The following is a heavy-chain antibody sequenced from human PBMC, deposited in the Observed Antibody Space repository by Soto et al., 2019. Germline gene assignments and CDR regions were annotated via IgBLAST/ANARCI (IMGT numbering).Heavy chain of an antibody. CDR1: GFIFSNYE. CDR2: ISPTGNKI. CDR3: ARSFPRFTAPDS. V-gene: IGHV3-48*03. D-gene: IGHD2-21*02. J-gene: IGHJ5*01. Sequence: EVQLVESGGGLVQPGGSLRLSCAASGFIFSNYEMNWVRQAPGKGLQWVSFISPTGNKIYYGESVKGRFTISRDNAKNSVFLQMNSLTAEATAVYFCARSFPRFTAPDSWGQGTLVTVAS.